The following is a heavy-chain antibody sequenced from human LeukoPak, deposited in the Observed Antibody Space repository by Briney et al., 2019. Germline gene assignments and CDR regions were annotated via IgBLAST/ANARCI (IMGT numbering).Heavy chain of an antibody. Sequence: GGSLRLSCAASGFTFSSYAMSWVRQAPGKGLEWVSAISGSGGSTYYADSVKGRFTISRDNSKNTLYLQMNRLRAKDTVVYYCGKDSDGPFLDAFDIWGQGTMVTVSS. CDR2: ISGSGGST. J-gene: IGHJ3*02. V-gene: IGHV3-23*01. CDR3: GKDSDGPFLDAFDI. D-gene: IGHD3-3*01. CDR1: GFTFSSYA.